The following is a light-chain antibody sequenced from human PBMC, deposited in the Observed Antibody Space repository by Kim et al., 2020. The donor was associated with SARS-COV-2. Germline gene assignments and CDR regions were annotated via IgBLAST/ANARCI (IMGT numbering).Light chain of an antibody. Sequence: RVTIPCRASLIIGYYLHWYQQKPGKAPNLLLYTVSNLQDGVPSRFSGSGYGTDFTLSISSMQPEYIAIYYCQQTYSNPYTFGQVTKLEI. CDR3: QQTYSNPYT. J-gene: IGKJ2*01. V-gene: IGKV1-39*01. CDR2: TVS. CDR1: LIIGYY.